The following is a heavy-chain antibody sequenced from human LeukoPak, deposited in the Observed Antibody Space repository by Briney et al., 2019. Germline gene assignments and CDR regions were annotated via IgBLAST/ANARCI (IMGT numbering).Heavy chain of an antibody. CDR3: ARDSTRKDCSGGICQYFFDY. CDR1: GFTFTNYA. Sequence: GRSLRLSCAASGFTFTNYALHWVRQAPGMGLEWMAIIWYDGSIKYYVDSVKGRFTISRDNSKNTLYLQMDSLRAEDTAVYYCARDSTRKDCSGGICQYFFDYWGQGTLVTVSS. J-gene: IGHJ4*02. V-gene: IGHV3-33*08. D-gene: IGHD2-15*01. CDR2: IWYDGSIK.